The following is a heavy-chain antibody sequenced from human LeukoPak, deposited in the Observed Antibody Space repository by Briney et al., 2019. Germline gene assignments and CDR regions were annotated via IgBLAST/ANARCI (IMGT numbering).Heavy chain of an antibody. CDR3: AREDQYNWNYAGRFDY. CDR2: IKQDGSEK. Sequence: GGSLRLSCAASGFTFSSYWKSWVRQAPGKGLEWVANIKQDGSEKYYVDSVKGRFTISRDNAKNSLYLQMNSLRAEDTAVYYCAREDQYNWNYAGRFDYWGQGTLVTVSS. D-gene: IGHD1-7*01. CDR1: GFTFSSYW. V-gene: IGHV3-7*01. J-gene: IGHJ4*02.